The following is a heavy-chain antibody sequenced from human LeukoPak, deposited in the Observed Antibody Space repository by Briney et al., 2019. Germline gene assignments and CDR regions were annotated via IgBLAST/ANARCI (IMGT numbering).Heavy chain of an antibody. CDR1: RGTFSSYA. V-gene: IGHV1-69*05. CDR3: ARDLIMITFGGGLDY. CDR2: IIPIFGTA. Sequence: ASVKVSCKASRGTFSSYAISWVRQAPGQGLEWMGRIIPIFGTANYAQKFQGRVTITTDESTSTAYMELSSLRSEDTAVYYCARDLIMITFGGGLDYWGQGTLVTVSS. D-gene: IGHD3-16*01. J-gene: IGHJ4*02.